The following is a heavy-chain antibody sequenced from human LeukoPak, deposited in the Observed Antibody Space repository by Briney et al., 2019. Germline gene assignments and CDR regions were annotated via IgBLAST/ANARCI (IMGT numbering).Heavy chain of an antibody. J-gene: IGHJ4*02. CDR2: ISSTGNPR. Sequence: GGSLRLSCAASGFTFSSYEMNWVRQAPGKVLEWVSYISSTGNPRHYAEAVEGRFTSSRDNAKNSLYLQMNSLRAEDTAVYYCAKMYGGTYIGNWGQGTLVTVSA. V-gene: IGHV3-48*03. CDR3: AKMYGGTYIGN. CDR1: GFTFSSYE. D-gene: IGHD1-26*01.